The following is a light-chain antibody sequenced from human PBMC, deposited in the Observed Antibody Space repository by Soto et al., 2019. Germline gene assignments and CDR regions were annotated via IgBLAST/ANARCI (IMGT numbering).Light chain of an antibody. CDR2: AAS. CDR3: QQAKRYLLI. Sequence: DVQLTQSPSFLSASVGDRVTITCRASQGMSSYVACYQQKPGIAPTFLIYAASTLQSGVPSRFSGSGAGTEVTLTISSLLPEDFATYYCQQAKRYLLIVGGRPKVDIK. V-gene: IGKV1-9*01. J-gene: IGKJ4*01. CDR1: QGMSSY.